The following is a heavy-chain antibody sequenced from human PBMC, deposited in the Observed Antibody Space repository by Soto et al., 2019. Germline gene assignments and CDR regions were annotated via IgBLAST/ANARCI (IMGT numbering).Heavy chain of an antibody. CDR1: RITXNNSA. J-gene: IGHJ6*02. Sequence: SXKVSYKASRITXNNSAGELVRQARGQRLEWIGWIVVGTCNTNYAQKFQERVTITRDMPRSTVYLELSGLRSEETAVYYCAADPLFVPYYYYAMDAWGQGTTVTVSS. V-gene: IGHV1-58*01. D-gene: IGHD2-21*01. CDR2: IVVGTCNT. CDR3: AADPLFVPYYYYAMDA.